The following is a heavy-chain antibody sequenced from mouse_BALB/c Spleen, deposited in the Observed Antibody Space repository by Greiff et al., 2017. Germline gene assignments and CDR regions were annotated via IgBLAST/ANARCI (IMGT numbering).Heavy chain of an antibody. Sequence: QVQLQQSGAELVRPGASVKLSCKASGYTFTSYWINWVKQRPGQGLEWIGNIYPSDSYTNYNQKFKDKATLTVDKSSSTAYMQLSSPTSEDSAVYYCTRGYRYDWFDYWGQGTTLTVSS. CDR3: TRGYRYDWFDY. J-gene: IGHJ2*01. CDR2: IYPSDSYT. V-gene: IGHV1-69*02. CDR1: GYTFTSYW. D-gene: IGHD2-14*01.